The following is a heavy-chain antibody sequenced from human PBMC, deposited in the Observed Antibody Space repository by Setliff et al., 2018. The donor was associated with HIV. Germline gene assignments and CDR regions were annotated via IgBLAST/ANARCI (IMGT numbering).Heavy chain of an antibody. D-gene: IGHD3-10*01. Sequence: KPSETLSLTCTISGGSFGAYRWSWIRQSAGRGLEWIGRIDRSGTTDYKPSLKGRVAISVDTSRNQFSLRVTSVTAADTAVYVCARDRHSSGLGSYGPWGPGILVTVSS. CDR1: GGSFGAYR. CDR3: ARDRHSSGLGSYGP. CDR2: IDRSGTT. J-gene: IGHJ5*02. V-gene: IGHV4-4*07.